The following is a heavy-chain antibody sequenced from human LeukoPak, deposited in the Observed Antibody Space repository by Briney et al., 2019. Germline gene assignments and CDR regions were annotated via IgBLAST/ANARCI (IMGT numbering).Heavy chain of an antibody. J-gene: IGHJ4*02. V-gene: IGHV3-23*01. CDR2: IFKTGDTA. D-gene: IGHD3-16*01. CDR1: GFTLSDYA. CDR3: AKLWGRHVWSFDY. Sequence: GGSLRLSCAASGFTLSDYAMSWVRQAPGKGLEWVSTIFKTGDTAHYADIVRGRFTISRDNTKNTLSLQMNSLRAEDTAIYYCAKLWGRHVWSFDYWGQGALVTVSS.